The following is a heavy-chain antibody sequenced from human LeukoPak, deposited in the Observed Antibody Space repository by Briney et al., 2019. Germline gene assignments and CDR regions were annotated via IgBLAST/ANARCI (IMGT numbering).Heavy chain of an antibody. CDR2: INHSGST. Sequence: SETLSLTCAVYGGSFSGYYWSWIRQPPGKGLEWIGEINHSGSTNYNPSLKSRVTISVDTSKNQFSLKLSSVTAADTAVYYCARRSRHWSGYHAYYFDYWGQGTLVTVSS. CDR1: GGSFSGYY. J-gene: IGHJ4*02. V-gene: IGHV4-34*01. D-gene: IGHD3-3*01. CDR3: ARRSRHWSGYHAYYFDY.